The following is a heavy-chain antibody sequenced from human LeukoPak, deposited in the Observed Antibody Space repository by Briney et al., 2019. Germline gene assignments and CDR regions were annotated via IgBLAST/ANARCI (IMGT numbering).Heavy chain of an antibody. Sequence: GESLKISCKGSGYSFTSYWIGWVRQIPGKGLEWMGIIYPGDSDTRYSPSFQGQVTISADKSISTAYLQWSSLKASDTAMYYCARSPTDYPPTFDYWGQGTLVTVSS. J-gene: IGHJ4*02. D-gene: IGHD5-12*01. CDR1: GYSFTSYW. V-gene: IGHV5-51*01. CDR2: IYPGDSDT. CDR3: ARSPTDYPPTFDY.